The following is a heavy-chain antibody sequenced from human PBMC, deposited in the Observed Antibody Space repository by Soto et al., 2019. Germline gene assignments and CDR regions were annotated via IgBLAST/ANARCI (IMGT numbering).Heavy chain of an antibody. CDR1: GGSFSGYY. CDR3: ARVGKGYGSGYYYYYYGMDV. D-gene: IGHD3-10*01. J-gene: IGHJ6*02. CDR2: ISHSGST. V-gene: IGHV4-34*01. Sequence: PSETLSLTCAVYGGSFSGYYWSWIRQPPGKGLEWIGEISHSGSTNYNPSLKSRVTISVDTSKNQFSLKLSSVTAADTAVYYCARVGKGYGSGYYYYYYGMDVWGQGTTVTVSS.